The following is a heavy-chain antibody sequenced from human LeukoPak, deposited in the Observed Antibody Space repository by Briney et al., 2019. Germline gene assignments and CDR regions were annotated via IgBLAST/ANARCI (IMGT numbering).Heavy chain of an antibody. D-gene: IGHD1-7*01. Sequence: GGSLRLSCAASGFTFSGNWMTWVRQAPGKGLEWVANIKQDGSEEHYVNSVKGRFTISRDNAKNSLYLHMSSLRAEDTAVYYCARHDNWNFPYWGQGTLVTVSS. V-gene: IGHV3-7*01. CDR3: ARHDNWNFPY. CDR1: GFTFSGNW. CDR2: IKQDGSEE. J-gene: IGHJ4*02.